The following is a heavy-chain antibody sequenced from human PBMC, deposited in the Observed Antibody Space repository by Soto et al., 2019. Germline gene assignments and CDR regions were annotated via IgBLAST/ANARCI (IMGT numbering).Heavy chain of an antibody. V-gene: IGHV4-59*01. CDR1: GGSISHFY. CDR2: IYDSGST. J-gene: IGHJ3*02. CDR3: AASYYAILTGHLAFDI. Sequence: PSETLSLTCTVSGGSISHFYWSWIRQSPGKGLEWLGYIYDSGSTSYNPSLKSRVTMSMDTSKTQFSLNLSSVTAADTAVYFCAASYYAILTGHLAFDIWGHGTMVTVSS. D-gene: IGHD3-9*01.